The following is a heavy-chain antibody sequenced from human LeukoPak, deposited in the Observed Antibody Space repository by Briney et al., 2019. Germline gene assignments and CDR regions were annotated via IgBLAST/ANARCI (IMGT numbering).Heavy chain of an antibody. CDR2: IYYSGST. CDR1: GGSISSYY. Sequence: SETLSLTCTVSGGSISSYYWSWIRQPPGKGLEWIGYIYYSGSTNYNPSLKSRVTISVDTSKNQFSLELSSVTAADTAVYYCARRFYGDLYFDYWGQGTLVTVSS. D-gene: IGHD4-17*01. J-gene: IGHJ4*02. V-gene: IGHV4-59*08. CDR3: ARRFYGDLYFDY.